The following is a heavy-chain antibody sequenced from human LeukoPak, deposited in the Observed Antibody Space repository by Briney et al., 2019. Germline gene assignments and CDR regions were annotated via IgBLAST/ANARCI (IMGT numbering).Heavy chain of an antibody. J-gene: IGHJ4*02. CDR1: GFTFSNAW. V-gene: IGHV3-15*01. D-gene: IGHD3-22*01. CDR2: IKSKTDGGTT. Sequence: PGGSLRLSCAASGFTFSNAWMSWVRQAPGKGLEWVGRIKSKTDGGTTDYAAPVKGRFTISRDDSKNTLYLQMNSLKTEDTAVYYCTTVQAYDSSGYYPRDNYWGQGTLVTVSS. CDR3: TTVQAYDSSGYYPRDNY.